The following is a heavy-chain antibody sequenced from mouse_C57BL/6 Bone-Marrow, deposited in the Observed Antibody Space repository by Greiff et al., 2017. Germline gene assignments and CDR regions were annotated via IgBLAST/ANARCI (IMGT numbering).Heavy chain of an antibody. CDR1: GYTFTSYW. CDR3: ARTPYYYGSSYEAWFAY. CDR2: IYPGSGST. Sequence: VQLQQSGAELVKPGASVKMSCKASGYTFTSYWITWVKQRPGQGLEWIGDIYPGSGSTNYNEKFKSKATLTVDTSSSTAYMQLSSLTSEDSAVYYCARTPYYYGSSYEAWFAYWGQGTLVTVSA. J-gene: IGHJ3*01. D-gene: IGHD1-1*01. V-gene: IGHV1-55*01.